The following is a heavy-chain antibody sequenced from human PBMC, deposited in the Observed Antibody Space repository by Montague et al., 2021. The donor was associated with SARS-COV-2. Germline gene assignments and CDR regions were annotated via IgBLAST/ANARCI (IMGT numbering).Heavy chain of an antibody. CDR1: GFAFNNYW. J-gene: IGHJ1*01. V-gene: IGHV3-74*01. CDR2: IKFDGTVI. D-gene: IGHD1-26*01. Sequence: SLRLSCAASGFAFNNYWMHWVRQAPGKGPVWVSRIKFDGTVIHYADSVKGRFTISRDNAKNTLYLQMNSLRAEDTAVYYCAKEAEWELLEGYFQHWGQGTLVTVSS. CDR3: AKEAEWELLEGYFQH.